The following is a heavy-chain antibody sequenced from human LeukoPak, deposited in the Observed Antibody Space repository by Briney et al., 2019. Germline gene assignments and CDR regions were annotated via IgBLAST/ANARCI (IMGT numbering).Heavy chain of an antibody. CDR1: GGSFSGYH. CDR2: INHRGST. D-gene: IGHD5-18*01. J-gene: IGHJ4*02. V-gene: IGHV4-34*01. CDR3: ASTSAMVYFDY. Sequence: SETPSLTCAVYGGSFSGYHWSWIRQPPGKGLEWIGEINHRGSTNYNPSLKSRVTISVDTSKNQFSLKLSSVTAADTAVYYCASTSAMVYFDYWGQGTLVTVSS.